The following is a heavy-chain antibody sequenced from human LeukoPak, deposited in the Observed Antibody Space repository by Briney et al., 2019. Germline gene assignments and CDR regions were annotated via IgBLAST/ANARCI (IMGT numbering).Heavy chain of an antibody. CDR3: ARRVGYSSGWYFVY. CDR2: IYPGDSDT. CDR1: GYSFTSYW. J-gene: IGHJ4*02. D-gene: IGHD6-19*01. Sequence: GESLKISRNSSGYSFTSYWLGWVRQMPGKGLEWMGIIYPGDSDTRYCPSFQGQVPISPDKCNSTAYLQWSSLKASGTAMYYCARRVGYSSGWYFVYWGQGPGVTVSS. V-gene: IGHV5-51*01.